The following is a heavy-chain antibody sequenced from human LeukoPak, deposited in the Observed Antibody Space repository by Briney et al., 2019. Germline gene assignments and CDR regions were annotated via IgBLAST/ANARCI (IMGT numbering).Heavy chain of an antibody. CDR1: GGSISSYY. D-gene: IGHD1-26*01. CDR3: ARENSGSYREFDY. J-gene: IGHJ4*02. V-gene: IGHV4-4*07. CDR2: IYPSGST. Sequence: SETLSLTCTVSGGSISSYYWTWIRQPAGKGLEWIGRIYPSGSTNYYPSLKSRVTMSVDTSKNQFSLKLSSVTAADTAVYYCARENSGSYREFDYWGQGTLVTVS.